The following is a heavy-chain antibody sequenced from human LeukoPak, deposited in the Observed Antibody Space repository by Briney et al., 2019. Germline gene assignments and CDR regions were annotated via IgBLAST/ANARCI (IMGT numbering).Heavy chain of an antibody. J-gene: IGHJ4*02. D-gene: IGHD5-12*01. CDR1: GFTFSSYA. CDR2: ISGNGDKT. CDR3: AKDHGWLSAA. Sequence: GGSLRLSCAASGFTFSSYAMSWVRQAPGKGLEWVSAISGNGDKTYYTNSVRGRFTISRDNSKNTLYLQMNSLRAEDTAVYYCAKDHGWLSAAWGQGTLVTVSS. V-gene: IGHV3-23*01.